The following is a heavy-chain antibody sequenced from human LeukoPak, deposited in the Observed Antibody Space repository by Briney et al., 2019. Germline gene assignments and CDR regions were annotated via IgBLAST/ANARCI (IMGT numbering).Heavy chain of an antibody. CDR1: GASIRSSDYY. CDR3: ARHGNWEPFDY. Sequence: NPSETLSLTCVLSGASIRSSDYYWAWIRQPPGKGLEWIGTVYYSGSTYYNPSLKSRLTISVDTSNNSVSIKVTSLTAADTAVFYCARHGNWEPFDYWGQGSLVTVSS. J-gene: IGHJ4*02. D-gene: IGHD1-1*01. V-gene: IGHV4-39*01. CDR2: VYYSGST.